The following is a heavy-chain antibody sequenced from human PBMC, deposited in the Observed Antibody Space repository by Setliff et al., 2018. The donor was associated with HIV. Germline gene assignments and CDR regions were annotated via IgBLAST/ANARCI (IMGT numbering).Heavy chain of an antibody. V-gene: IGHV3-23*01. CDR1: GFTFSSYA. CDR3: AKSLGVSGWATYYTDPSSY. D-gene: IGHD3-3*01. J-gene: IGHJ4*02. Sequence: PGGSLRLSCTAFGFTFSSYAMVWVRQPPGKGLEWVSTIGGMNGSTYYADCVKGRFTVSRDNSKNTAYLQMNSLRAEDTALYYCAKSLGVSGWATYYTDPSSYWGQGTLVTVSS. CDR2: IGGMNGST.